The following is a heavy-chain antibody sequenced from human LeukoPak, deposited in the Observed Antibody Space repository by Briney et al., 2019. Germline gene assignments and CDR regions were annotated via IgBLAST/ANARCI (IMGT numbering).Heavy chain of an antibody. D-gene: IGHD6-13*01. Sequence: GGSLRLSCAASGFTFSSYCVHWVRQAPGKGLVWVSRINSDGSSTSYADSVKGRFTISRDNAKNTLYLQMNSLRAEDTAVYYCVREQQLGLIDYWGQGTLVTVSS. CDR2: INSDGSST. CDR3: VREQQLGLIDY. V-gene: IGHV3-74*01. CDR1: GFTFSSYC. J-gene: IGHJ4*02.